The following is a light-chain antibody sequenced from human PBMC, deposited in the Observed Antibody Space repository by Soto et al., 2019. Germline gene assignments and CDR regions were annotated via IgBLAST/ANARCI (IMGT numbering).Light chain of an antibody. J-gene: IGKJ1*01. V-gene: IGKV1-5*01. CDR1: QSISSW. CDR3: QQYNSYSPWT. CDR2: DAS. Sequence: DIQMTQSPSTPSASVGDRVTITCRASQSISSWLAWYQQKPGKAPKLLIYDASSLESGVPSRFSGSGSGTEFTLTISSLQPDDFATYYCQQYNSYSPWTFGQGTKVGI.